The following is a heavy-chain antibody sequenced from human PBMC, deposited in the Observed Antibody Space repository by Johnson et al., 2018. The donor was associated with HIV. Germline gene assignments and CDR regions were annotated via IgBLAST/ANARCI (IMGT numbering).Heavy chain of an antibody. CDR2: IGTAGDT. J-gene: IGHJ3*02. CDR3: ARANDLGAFDI. V-gene: IGHV3-13*01. CDR1: GFTFSSYD. Sequence: EVQLVESGGGLVQPGGSLRLSCAASGFTFSSYDMQWVRQATGKGLEWVSAIGTAGDTYYPGSVKGRFTISRENAKNSLYLQMNSLRAGDTAVYYCARANDLGAFDIWGQGTMVTVSS. D-gene: IGHD1-1*01.